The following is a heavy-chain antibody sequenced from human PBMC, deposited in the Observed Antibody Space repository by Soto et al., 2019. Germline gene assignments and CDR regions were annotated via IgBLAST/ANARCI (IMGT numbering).Heavy chain of an antibody. Sequence: ASVKVSCKASGHMFTGYDIHWVRQAPGQGLEWMGWINPKSGGTKYAEKLQGRVSMTGDTSITTAYLELSSLTSDDTAVYYCAADRVAFDLWGQGTKVTV. CDR2: INPKSGGT. CDR1: GHMFTGYD. J-gene: IGHJ3*01. CDR3: AADRVAFDL. D-gene: IGHD3-22*01. V-gene: IGHV1-2*02.